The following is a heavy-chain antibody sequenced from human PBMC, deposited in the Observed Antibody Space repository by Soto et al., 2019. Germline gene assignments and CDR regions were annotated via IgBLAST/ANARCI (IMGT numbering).Heavy chain of an antibody. CDR2: IKGDESNT. Sequence: EVQLVESGGGLVQPGGSLRLSCAASGFTFSTYWMHWVRQAPGKGLVWVSRIKGDESNTNYADSVKGRFTISRDNAKNTLYLQRNSLRAEDTAMYYCARGALRAYYLDYWGQGALVTVSS. V-gene: IGHV3-74*01. D-gene: IGHD3-10*01. J-gene: IGHJ4*02. CDR3: ARGALRAYYLDY. CDR1: GFTFSTYW.